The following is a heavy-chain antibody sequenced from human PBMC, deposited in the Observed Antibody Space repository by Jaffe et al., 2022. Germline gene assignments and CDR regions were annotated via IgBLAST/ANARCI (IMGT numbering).Heavy chain of an antibody. V-gene: IGHV3-64*01. Sequence: EVQLVESGGGLVQPGGSLRLSCAASGFTFNTYAMHWVRQAPGKGLEYVSAISSNGGSTYYANSVKGRFTISRDNSKNTLYLQMGSLRAEDMAVYYCARASHGLLMGYEYFQHWGQGTLVTVSS. CDR1: GFTFNTYA. CDR2: ISSNGGST. J-gene: IGHJ1*01. CDR3: ARASHGLLMGYEYFQH. D-gene: IGHD2-8*01.